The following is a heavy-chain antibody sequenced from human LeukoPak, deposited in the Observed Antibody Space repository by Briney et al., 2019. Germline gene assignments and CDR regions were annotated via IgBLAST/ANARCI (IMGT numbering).Heavy chain of an antibody. J-gene: IGHJ4*02. V-gene: IGHV3-43D*03. Sequence: GGSLRLSCAASGFTFDDYAMHWVRQAPGKGLEWVSLISWNGGSSYYADSVKGRFTISRDNSKNSLYLQMNSLRTEDMALYYCAKDRHGYSSSSDYWGQGTLVTVSS. CDR2: ISWNGGSS. CDR3: AKDRHGYSSSSDY. D-gene: IGHD6-13*01. CDR1: GFTFDDYA.